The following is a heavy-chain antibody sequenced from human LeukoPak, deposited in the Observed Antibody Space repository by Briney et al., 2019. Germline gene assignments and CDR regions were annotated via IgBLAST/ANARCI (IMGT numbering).Heavy chain of an antibody. CDR3: AREAASCGGDCLDF. V-gene: IGHV3-48*03. CDR2: ISSSGTSI. J-gene: IGHJ4*02. D-gene: IGHD2-21*01. Sequence: GGSLRLSCSVSGFTFSDYEVNWVRQAPGKGLEWISYISSSGTSICYANSVKGRFTVSRGNAKNTVHLQMNTLRAEDTALYYCAREAASCGGDCLDFWGQGTLVTVSS. CDR1: GFTFSDYE.